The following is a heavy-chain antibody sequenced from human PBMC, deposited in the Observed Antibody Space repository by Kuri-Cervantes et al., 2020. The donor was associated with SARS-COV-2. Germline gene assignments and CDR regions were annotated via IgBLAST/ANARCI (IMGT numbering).Heavy chain of an antibody. J-gene: IGHJ4*02. Sequence: GESLKISCAASGFTFSNSDMNWVHQAPGKGLEWVSGVSWNGSRTHYADSVKGRFIISRDNSRNTLYLQTNSLRAEDTAVYYCARVSGWFGESYYFDYWGQGTLVTVSS. V-gene: IGHV3-35*01. CDR2: VSWNGSRT. D-gene: IGHD3-10*01. CDR1: GFTFSNSD. CDR3: ARVSGWFGESYYFDY.